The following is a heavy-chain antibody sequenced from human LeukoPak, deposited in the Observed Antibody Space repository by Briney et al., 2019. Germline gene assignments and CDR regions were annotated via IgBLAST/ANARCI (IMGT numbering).Heavy chain of an antibody. D-gene: IGHD1-7*01. V-gene: IGHV3-23*01. CDR2: ISGSGGST. Sequence: GGSLRLSCAASGFTFSSYAMSWVRQAPGKGLEWVSAISGSGGSTYYADSVKGRFTISRDNSKNTLYLQMGSLRTEDIAVYYCTSSPPTGTTWYFDLWGRGTLVTVSS. J-gene: IGHJ2*01. CDR1: GFTFSSYA. CDR3: TSSPPTGTTWYFDL.